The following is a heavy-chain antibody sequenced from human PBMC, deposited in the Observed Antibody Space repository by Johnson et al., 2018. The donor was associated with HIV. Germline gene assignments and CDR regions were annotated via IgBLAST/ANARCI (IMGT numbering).Heavy chain of an antibody. CDR2: INGDGSRT. CDR3: VRTSCTGARCLGYDPFDV. J-gene: IGHJ3*01. V-gene: IGHV3-74*01. Sequence: VQLVESGGGLVQPGGSLRLSCGASGFTFSDHWMQWVRQVPGKGLVWVSRINGDGSRTSYADSVKGRFTIARDNAKNTLFLEMKSLRAEDTAVYYCVRTSCTGARCLGYDPFDVWGQGTMVTVSS. CDR1: GFTFSDHW. D-gene: IGHD3-16*01.